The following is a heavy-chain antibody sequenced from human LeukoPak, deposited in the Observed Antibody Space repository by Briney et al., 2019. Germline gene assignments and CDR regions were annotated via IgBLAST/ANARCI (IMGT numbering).Heavy chain of an antibody. CDR1: GFTFSSYN. V-gene: IGHV3-21*01. J-gene: IGHJ6*03. CDR3: ARDPYSGSYGNYYYYFMDV. CDR2: ITSGSSYI. D-gene: IGHD1-26*01. Sequence: GGSLRLSCAASGFTFSSYNMNWVRQAPGKGLEWVSSITSGSSYIYYADSVKGRFTISRDNAKNSLFLQMNSLRAEDAAVYYCARDPYSGSYGNYYYYFMDVWGKGTTVTISS.